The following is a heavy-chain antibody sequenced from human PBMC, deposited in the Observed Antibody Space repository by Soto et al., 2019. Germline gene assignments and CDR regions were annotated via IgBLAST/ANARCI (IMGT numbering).Heavy chain of an antibody. D-gene: IGHD3-16*01. J-gene: IGHJ4*02. CDR1: GYTFTSYG. CDR2: ISAYNGNT. Sequence: SVKVSCKASGYTFTSYGISWVRQAPVQGLEWMGWISAYNGNTNYAQKLQGRVTMTTDTSTSTAYMELRSLSSVTAADTAVYYCARLPSRHWVDYWGQGTLVTVSS. V-gene: IGHV1-18*01. CDR3: ARLPSRHWVDY.